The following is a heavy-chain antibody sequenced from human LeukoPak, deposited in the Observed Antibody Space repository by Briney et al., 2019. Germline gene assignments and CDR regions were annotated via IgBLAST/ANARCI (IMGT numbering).Heavy chain of an antibody. V-gene: IGHV4-34*01. CDR2: INHSGGT. CDR1: GGSFSGYY. J-gene: IGHJ5*02. CDR3: ARGNGYLSIAAT. Sequence: SETLSLTCAVYGGSFSGYYWSWIRQPPGKGLEWIGEINHSGGTNYNPSLKSRVTISVDTSKNQFSLKLSSVTAADTAVYYCARGNGYLSIAATWGQGTLVTVSS. D-gene: IGHD6-6*01.